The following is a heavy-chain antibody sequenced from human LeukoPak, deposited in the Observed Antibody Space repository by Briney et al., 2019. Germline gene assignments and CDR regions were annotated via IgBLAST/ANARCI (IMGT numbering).Heavy chain of an antibody. Sequence: ASVKVSCKASGYTFTDYYIHWVRQAPGQGLEWMGWISAYNGNTNYAQKLQGRVTMTTDTSTSTAYMELRSLRSDDTAVYYCARGDSSGSDAFDIWGQGTMVTVSS. V-gene: IGHV1-18*04. CDR2: ISAYNGNT. CDR3: ARGDSSGSDAFDI. D-gene: IGHD3-22*01. J-gene: IGHJ3*02. CDR1: GYTFTDYY.